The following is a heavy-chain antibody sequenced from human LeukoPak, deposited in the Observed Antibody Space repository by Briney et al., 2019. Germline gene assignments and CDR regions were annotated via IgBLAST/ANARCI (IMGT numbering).Heavy chain of an antibody. V-gene: IGHV3-23*01. D-gene: IGHD4/OR15-4a*01. Sequence: PGGSLRLSCAASGFTFSSYAMSWVRQAPGKGLEWVSAMSSSDDGRYYAASVRGRFTISRDTSRSTLYLQMNSLRAEDTAVYYCARRAGAYSHPYDYWGQETLVTVSS. CDR1: GFTFSSYA. CDR3: ARRAGAYSHPYDY. CDR2: MSSSDDGR. J-gene: IGHJ4*02.